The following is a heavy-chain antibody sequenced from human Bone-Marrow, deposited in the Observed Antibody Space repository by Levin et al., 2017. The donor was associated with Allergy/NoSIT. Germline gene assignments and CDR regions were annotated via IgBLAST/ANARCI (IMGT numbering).Heavy chain of an antibody. CDR1: GASVISGSYY. V-gene: IGHV4-61*01. J-gene: IGHJ5*02. CDR2: IYHMGGT. CDR3: AMEAAANPAGGWFDP. Sequence: PSEPLSLTCTVSGASVISGSYYWSWFRQAPGKGLEWIGHIYHMGGTDYSPSLKSRATISLDTSKNEFSLKLTSLTAADTAVFFCAMEAAANPAGGWFDPWGRGILVTVSS. D-gene: IGHD6-13*01.